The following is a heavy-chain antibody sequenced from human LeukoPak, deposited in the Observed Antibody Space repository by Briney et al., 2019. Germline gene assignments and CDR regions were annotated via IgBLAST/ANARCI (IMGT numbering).Heavy chain of an antibody. V-gene: IGHV3-21*01. Sequence: GGSLRLSCAASGFTFSSYSMNWVRQAPGKGLEWVSSISSSSSYIYYADSVKGRFTISRDNAKSSLYPQMNSLRAEDTAVYYCASSISSSSDYWGQGTLVTVSS. CDR1: GFTFSSYS. CDR3: ASSISSSSDY. CDR2: ISSSSSYI. J-gene: IGHJ4*02. D-gene: IGHD6-13*01.